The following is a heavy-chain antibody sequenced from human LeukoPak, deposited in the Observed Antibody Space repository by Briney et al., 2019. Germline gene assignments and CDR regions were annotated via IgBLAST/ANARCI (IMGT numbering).Heavy chain of an antibody. CDR3: ARVRGLVDY. D-gene: IGHD3-16*01. V-gene: IGHV4-34*01. J-gene: IGHJ4*02. CDR1: GGSFSGYY. CDR2: INHSGST. Sequence: SETLSLTCAVYGGSFSGYYWSWIRQPPGKGLEWIGEINHSGSTNYNPSLKSRVTISVDTSKNQLSLKLSSVTAADTAVYYCARVRGLVDYWGQGTLVTVSS.